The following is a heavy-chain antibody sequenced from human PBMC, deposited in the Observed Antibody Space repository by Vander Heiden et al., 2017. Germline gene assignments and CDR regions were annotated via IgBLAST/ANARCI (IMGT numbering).Heavy chain of an antibody. D-gene: IGHD3-3*01. CDR1: AVTFSNYV. CDR3: AIDQRDSAIFGHLDP. Sequence: ASSAVTFSNYVMHWVRQAPGKGLEWLADISKDGTKKYYADSRKGRFTISRDNSKNTLYMQMNSMRTEDTAVYYCAIDQRDSAIFGHLDPWGQVTLVTVSS. J-gene: IGHJ5*02. CDR2: ISKDGTKK. V-gene: IGHV3-30*03.